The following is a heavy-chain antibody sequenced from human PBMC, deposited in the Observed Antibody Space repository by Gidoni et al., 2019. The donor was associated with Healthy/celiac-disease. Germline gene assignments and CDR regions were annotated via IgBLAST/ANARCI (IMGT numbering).Heavy chain of an antibody. CDR1: GGTFSSYT. Sequence: QVQLVQSGAEVKKPGSSVKVSCKASGGTFSSYTISWVRQAPGQGLEWMGRIIPILGIANYAQKFQGRVTITADKSTSTAYMELSSLRSEDTAVYYCARDLGGGSRGTTSVDWFDPWGQGTLVTVSS. J-gene: IGHJ5*02. D-gene: IGHD1-1*01. V-gene: IGHV1-69*08. CDR2: IIPILGIA. CDR3: ARDLGGGSRGTTSVDWFDP.